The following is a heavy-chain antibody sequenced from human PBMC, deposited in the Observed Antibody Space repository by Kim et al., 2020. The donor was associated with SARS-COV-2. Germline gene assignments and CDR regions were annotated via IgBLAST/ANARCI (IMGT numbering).Heavy chain of an antibody. V-gene: IGHV1-18*01. CDR3: TRGDDNEYNRYYYYAMDV. CDR1: GYTFNSRS. J-gene: IGHJ6*02. CDR2: INVYNGNT. D-gene: IGHD3-9*01. Sequence: ASVKVSCKASGYTFNSRSITWVRQAPGQGLEWMGWINVYNGNTDYAQRLQGRVIMTTDTSTSTAYLELRSLRSDDTAVYYCTRGDDNEYNRYYYYAMDVWGQGTTVTVSS.